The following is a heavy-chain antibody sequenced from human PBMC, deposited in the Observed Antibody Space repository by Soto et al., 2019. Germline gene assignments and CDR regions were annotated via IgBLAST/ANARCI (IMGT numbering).Heavy chain of an antibody. J-gene: IGHJ6*02. D-gene: IGHD2-2*01. V-gene: IGHV4-59*01. CDR2: IYYSGST. Sequence: PSETLSLTCTVSGGSISSYYWSWIRQPPGKGLEWIGYIYYSGSTNYNPSLKSRVTISVDTSKNQFSLKLSSVTAADTAVYYCARTTANPMPMDVWGQGTTVTVSS. CDR3: ARTTANPMPMDV. CDR1: GGSISSYY.